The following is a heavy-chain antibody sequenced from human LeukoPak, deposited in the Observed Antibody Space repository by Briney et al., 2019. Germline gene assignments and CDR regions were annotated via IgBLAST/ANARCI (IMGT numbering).Heavy chain of an antibody. CDR3: ARENRIQLWSD. CDR2: MNPNSGNT. CDR1: GYTFTSYD. D-gene: IGHD5-18*01. V-gene: IGHV1-8*01. J-gene: IGHJ4*02. Sequence: ASVKVSCKASGYTFTSYDINWERQATGQGLEWMGWMNPNSGNTGYAQKFQGRVTMARNTSISTAYMELSSLRSEDTAVYYCARENRIQLWSDWGQGTLVTVSS.